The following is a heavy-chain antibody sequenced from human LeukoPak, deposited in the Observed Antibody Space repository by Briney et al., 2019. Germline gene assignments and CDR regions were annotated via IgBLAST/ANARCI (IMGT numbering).Heavy chain of an antibody. CDR1: GGSISSGGYY. V-gene: IGHV4-31*03. CDR2: IYYSGST. CDR3: ARGLYYDSSGYYLGDLDAFDI. Sequence: SETLSLACTVSGGSISSGGYYWSWIRQHPGKGLEWIGYIYYSGSTYYIPSLKSRVTISVDTSKNQFSLKLSSVTAADTAVYYCARGLYYDSSGYYLGDLDAFDIWGQGTMVTVSS. J-gene: IGHJ3*02. D-gene: IGHD3-22*01.